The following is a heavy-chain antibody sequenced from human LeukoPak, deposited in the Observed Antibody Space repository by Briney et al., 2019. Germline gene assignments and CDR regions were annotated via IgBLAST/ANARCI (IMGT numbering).Heavy chain of an antibody. J-gene: IGHJ4*02. Sequence: QSGGSLRLSCEASGFSFNKYWMHWVRQVAGKGPVWVSRINPDGSTTNYADSVKGRCIISRDNAKSIMYLQMNSLSVEDTAVYYCARGGDGSNSLINYWGQGTLVTVSS. CDR1: GFSFNKYW. V-gene: IGHV3-74*01. D-gene: IGHD5-24*01. CDR3: ARGGDGSNSLINY. CDR2: INPDGSTT.